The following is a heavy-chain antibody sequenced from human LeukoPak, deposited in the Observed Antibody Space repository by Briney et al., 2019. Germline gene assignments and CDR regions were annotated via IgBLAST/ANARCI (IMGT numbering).Heavy chain of an antibody. Sequence: SETLSLTCTVSGGSISSSSYYWGWIRQPPGKGLEWIGSIYYSGSTYYNPSLKSRVTISVDTSKNQFSLKLSSVTAADTAVYYCARHEDIVVVPAAIEGGGWFDPWGQGTLVTVSS. CDR3: ARHEDIVVVPAAIEGGGWFDP. CDR1: GGSISSSSYY. V-gene: IGHV4-39*01. J-gene: IGHJ5*02. CDR2: IYYSGST. D-gene: IGHD2-2*01.